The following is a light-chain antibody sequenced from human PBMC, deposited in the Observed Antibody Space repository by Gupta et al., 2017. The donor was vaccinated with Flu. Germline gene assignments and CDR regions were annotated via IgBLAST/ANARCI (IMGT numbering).Light chain of an antibody. CDR1: NSNVGSNY. V-gene: IGLV1-51*02. Sequence: QSVLTQPPSISAASGQKVTISCPGSNSNVGSNYVAWYQQFPGTAPRLLIYEDNKRPSDVSDRFSASKSGSSATLEITGVQTGDEADYHCGAWDSTRRVYVFGTGARVSVL. CDR3: GAWDSTRRVYV. CDR2: EDN. J-gene: IGLJ1*01.